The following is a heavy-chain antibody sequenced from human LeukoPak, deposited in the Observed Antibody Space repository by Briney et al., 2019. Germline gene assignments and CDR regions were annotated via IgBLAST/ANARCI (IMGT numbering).Heavy chain of an antibody. D-gene: IGHD3-9*01. CDR3: ARGALPYYDILTDPKTRDNWFDP. V-gene: IGHV4-38-2*02. Sequence: SETLSLTCTVSGYSISSGYYWGWIRQPPGKGLEWIGNIYHSGSTYYNPSLKSRVTISVDTSKNQFSLRLSSVTAADTAVYYCARGALPYYDILTDPKTRDNWFDPWGQGTLVTVSS. CDR2: IYHSGST. CDR1: GYSISSGYY. J-gene: IGHJ5*02.